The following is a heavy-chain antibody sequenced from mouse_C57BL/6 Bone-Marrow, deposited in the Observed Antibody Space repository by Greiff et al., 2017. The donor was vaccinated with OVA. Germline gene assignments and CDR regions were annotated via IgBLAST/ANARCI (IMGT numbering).Heavy chain of an antibody. V-gene: IGHV1-59*01. CDR2: IDPSDSYT. CDR1: GYTFTSYW. CDR3: ARSALVQYYFDY. J-gene: IGHJ2*01. D-gene: IGHD2-10*02. Sequence: VQLQQPGAELVRPGPSVKLSCKASGYTFTSYWMHWVKQRPGQGLEWIGVIDPSDSYTNYNQKFKGKATLTVDTSSSTAYMQLSSLTSEDSAVYYCARSALVQYYFDYWGQGTTLTVSS.